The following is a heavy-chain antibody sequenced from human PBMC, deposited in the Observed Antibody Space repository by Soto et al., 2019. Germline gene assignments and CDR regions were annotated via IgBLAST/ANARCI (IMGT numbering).Heavy chain of an antibody. V-gene: IGHV3-48*01. Sequence: EVQLVESGGGLVQPGGSLRLSCAASGFTFSTYSMNWVRQAPGKGLEWVSYIGSSSSTIYYADFERGRFTISRDNAKNSLYLKMNRRRAEDTAVYYCARVLIEMTAVTNFDHWGQGTLVTVSS. CDR1: GFTFSTYS. CDR2: IGSSSSTI. D-gene: IGHD4-17*01. J-gene: IGHJ4*02. CDR3: ARVLIEMTAVTNFDH.